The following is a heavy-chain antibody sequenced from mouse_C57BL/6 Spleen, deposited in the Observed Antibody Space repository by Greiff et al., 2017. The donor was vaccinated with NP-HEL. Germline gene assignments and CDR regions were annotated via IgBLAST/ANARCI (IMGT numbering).Heavy chain of an antibody. CDR2: IDPSDSYT. Sequence: VQLQQPGAELVRPGTSVKLSCKASGYTFTSYWMHWVKQRPGQGLEWIGVIDPSDSYTNYNQKFKGKATLTVDTSSSTAYMQLSSLTSEDSAVYYCAILLRSPGFAYWGQGTLVTVSA. CDR1: GYTFTSYW. J-gene: IGHJ3*01. CDR3: AILLRSPGFAY. D-gene: IGHD1-1*01. V-gene: IGHV1-59*01.